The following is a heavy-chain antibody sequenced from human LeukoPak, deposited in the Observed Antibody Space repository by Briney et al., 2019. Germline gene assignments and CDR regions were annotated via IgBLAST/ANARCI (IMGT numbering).Heavy chain of an antibody. CDR1: GGTFSSYA. V-gene: IGHV1-69*13. CDR3: ARGGKLDYYDSSGYYDPLYYY. J-gene: IGHJ4*02. Sequence: SVKVSCKASGGTFSSYAISWVRRAPGQGLEWMGGIIPIFGTANYAQKFQGRVTITADESTSTAYMELSSLRSEDTAVYYCARGGKLDYYDSSGYYDPLYYYWGQGTLVTVSS. CDR2: IIPIFGTA. D-gene: IGHD3-22*01.